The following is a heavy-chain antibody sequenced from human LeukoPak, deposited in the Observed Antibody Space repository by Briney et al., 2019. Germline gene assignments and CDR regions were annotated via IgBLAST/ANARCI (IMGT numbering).Heavy chain of an antibody. CDR3: ARDFSRVGRYYYYYYMDV. CDR1: GYTFTGYC. V-gene: IGHV1-18*04. Sequence: ASVKVSCKASGYTFTGYCMHWVRQAPGQGLEWMGWISAYNGNTNYAQKLQGRVTMTTDTSTSTAYMELRSLRSDDTAVYYCARDFSRVGRYYYYYYMDVWGKGTTVTISS. J-gene: IGHJ6*03. CDR2: ISAYNGNT. D-gene: IGHD1-26*01.